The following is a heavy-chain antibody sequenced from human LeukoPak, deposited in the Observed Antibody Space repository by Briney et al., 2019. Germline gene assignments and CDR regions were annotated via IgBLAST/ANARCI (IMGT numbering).Heavy chain of an antibody. Sequence: PGGSLRLSCAASGVIFNNYGLIWARQAPGKGLEWVSAISNDGGGTTYADFVKGRFTISRDNSKNTLFLQMNSLRAEDTAVYYCARGATGDYWGQGTLVTVSS. CDR3: ARGATGDY. J-gene: IGHJ4*02. D-gene: IGHD1-26*01. V-gene: IGHV3-23*01. CDR1: GVIFNNYG. CDR2: ISNDGGGT.